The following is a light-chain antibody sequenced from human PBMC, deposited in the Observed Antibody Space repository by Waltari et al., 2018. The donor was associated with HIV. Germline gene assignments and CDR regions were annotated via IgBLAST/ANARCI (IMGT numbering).Light chain of an antibody. V-gene: IGLV2-14*03. CDR2: DVT. CDR1: SSDVGGYKY. Sequence: QSALTQPVSVSGSPGQSITISCTGTSSDVGGYKYVSWYQQYPGKAPKLIIYDVTNRPSGVSNRFSGSKSGNTASLTISGLQAEDEADYYCCSYTSSITGRVFGTGTKVTVL. CDR3: CSYTSSITGRV. J-gene: IGLJ1*01.